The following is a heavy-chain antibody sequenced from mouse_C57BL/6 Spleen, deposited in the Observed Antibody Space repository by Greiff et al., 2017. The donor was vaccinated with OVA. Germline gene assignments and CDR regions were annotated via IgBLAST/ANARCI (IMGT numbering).Heavy chain of an antibody. CDR3: ARDGYVFAY. V-gene: IGHV5-17*01. J-gene: IGHJ3*01. D-gene: IGHD2-2*01. Sequence: EVKLMESGGGLVKPGGSLKLSCAASGFTFSDYGMHWVRQAPEKGLEWVAYISGGSSTIYYADTVKGRFTISRDNAKNTLFLQMTSLRSEDTAMYYCARDGYVFAYWGQGTLVTVSA. CDR1: GFTFSDYG. CDR2: ISGGSSTI.